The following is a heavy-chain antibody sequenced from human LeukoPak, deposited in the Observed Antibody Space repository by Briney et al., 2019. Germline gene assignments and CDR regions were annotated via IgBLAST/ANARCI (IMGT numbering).Heavy chain of an antibody. D-gene: IGHD3-10*01. CDR2: IIPIFGTA. J-gene: IGHJ4*02. CDR3: ARGELVTYFDY. Sequence: ASVKVSCKASGGTFSSYAISWVRQAPGQGLEWMGGIIPIFGTANYAQKFQGRVTITADESTSTAYMELSSLRSEDTAVYYCARGELVTYFDYWGQGTLITVSS. V-gene: IGHV1-69*13. CDR1: GGTFSSYA.